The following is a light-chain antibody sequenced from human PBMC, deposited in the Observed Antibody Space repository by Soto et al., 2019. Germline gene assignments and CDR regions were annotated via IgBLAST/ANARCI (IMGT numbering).Light chain of an antibody. V-gene: IGLV1-40*01. J-gene: IGLJ2*01. CDR2: DNT. Sequence: QSVLTQPPSVSGAPGQTVTISCAGSNSNIGAGYDVHWYQQLPGTAPKFLISDNTNRPSGVPDRFSGSKSGTSASLAITGLQAEDECHYYCQFYDNSLSPLVIFGGGTKLTVL. CDR1: NSNIGAGYD. CDR3: QFYDNSLSPLVI.